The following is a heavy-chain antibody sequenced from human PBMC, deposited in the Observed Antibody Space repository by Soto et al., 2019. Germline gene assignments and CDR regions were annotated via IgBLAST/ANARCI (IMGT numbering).Heavy chain of an antibody. V-gene: IGHV3-23*01. J-gene: IGHJ5*02. CDR1: GFMFSTTD. CDR2: IEGSGEIT. D-gene: IGHD3-10*01. CDR3: VKNSGWFNT. Sequence: GGSLRLSCAASGFMFSTTDMSWVRQAPGKGLEWLTTIEGSGEITYYADSVKGRFTISRDNSESTVYLQMDSLTADDTAVYFCVKNSGWFNTWGQGTPVTVSS.